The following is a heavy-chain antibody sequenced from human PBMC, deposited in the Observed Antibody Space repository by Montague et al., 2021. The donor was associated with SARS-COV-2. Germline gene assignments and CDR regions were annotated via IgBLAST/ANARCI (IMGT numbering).Heavy chain of an antibody. CDR1: GFTFSSYS. CDR2: ISSSSSYI. Sequence: SLSLSCSASGFTFSSYSMNWVRQAPGKGLEWVSSISSSSSYIYYADSVKGRFTISRDNAKNSLYLQMNSLRAEDTAVYYCARARYSSMDYFDYWGQGTLVTVSS. D-gene: IGHD6-19*01. CDR3: ARARYSSMDYFDY. J-gene: IGHJ4*02. V-gene: IGHV3-21*01.